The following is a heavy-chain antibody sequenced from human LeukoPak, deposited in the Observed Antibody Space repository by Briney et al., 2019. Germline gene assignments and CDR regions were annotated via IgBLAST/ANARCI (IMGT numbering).Heavy chain of an antibody. Sequence: PSETLSLTCAVSGGSISSSNWWSWVRQPPGKGLEWIGEIYHSGSTNYNPSLKSRVTISVDKSKNQFSLKLSSVTAADTAVYYCARDGRSDYGDINRFDPWGQGTLVTVSS. CDR3: ARDGRSDYGDINRFDP. CDR2: IYHSGST. J-gene: IGHJ5*02. V-gene: IGHV4-4*02. CDR1: GGSISSSNW. D-gene: IGHD4-17*01.